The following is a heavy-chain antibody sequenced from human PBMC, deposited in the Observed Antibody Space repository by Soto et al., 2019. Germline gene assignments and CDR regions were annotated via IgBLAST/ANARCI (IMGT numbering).Heavy chain of an antibody. CDR3: ARDGNGYYSSGDAFDI. Sequence: ASVKVSCKASGYTFTSYGISWVRQAPGQGLEWMGWISAYNGNTNYAQKLQGRFTMTTDTPTSTAYMELRSLRSDDTAVYCCARDGNGYYSSGDAFDIWGQGTMVTVSS. CDR2: ISAYNGNT. J-gene: IGHJ3*02. D-gene: IGHD3-22*01. CDR1: GYTFTSYG. V-gene: IGHV1-18*01.